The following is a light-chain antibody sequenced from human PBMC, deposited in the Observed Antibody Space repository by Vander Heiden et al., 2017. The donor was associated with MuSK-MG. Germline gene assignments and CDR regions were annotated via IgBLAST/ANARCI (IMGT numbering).Light chain of an antibody. CDR2: GAS. CDR1: ESFSSSY. J-gene: IGKJ2*01. V-gene: IGKV3-20*01. CDR3: QYFSSSPPYT. Sequence: EIVLTQSPGTLSLFPGERATLYCRASESFSSSYLVWYQQKPGQAPRLLIHGASTRATGIPDRFIGSGYGTDFTLTISRLEPEDFAVYYCQYFSSSPPYTFGQGTKLEIK.